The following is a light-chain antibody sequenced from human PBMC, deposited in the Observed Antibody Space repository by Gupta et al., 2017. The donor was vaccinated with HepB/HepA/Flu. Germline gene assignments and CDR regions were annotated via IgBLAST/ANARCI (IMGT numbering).Light chain of an antibody. CDR3: SSYTSSSTLVV. CDR2: DVS. CDR1: SSDVGGYNY. Sequence: QSALTQPASVSGSPGQSLTIPCTGTSSDVGGYNYVSWYQQPPGKAPKLMIYDVSNRPSGVSNRFSGSKSGNTASLTISGLQAEDEADYYCSSYTSSSTLVVFGGGTKLTVL. J-gene: IGLJ2*01. V-gene: IGLV2-14*03.